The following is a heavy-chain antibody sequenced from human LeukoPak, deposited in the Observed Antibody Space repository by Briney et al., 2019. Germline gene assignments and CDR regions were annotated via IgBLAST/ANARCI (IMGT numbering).Heavy chain of an antibody. CDR2: INPNSGGT. V-gene: IGHV1-2*02. CDR1: GYTFTGYY. D-gene: IGHD3-16*01. CDR3: ARRISTYSWFDP. J-gene: IGHJ5*02. Sequence: ASVKVSCKASGYTFTGYYMHWVRQAPGQGLEWMGWINPNSGGTNYAQKLQGRVTMTTDTSTNTAYMELRSLRSDDTAVYYCARRISTYSWFDPWGQGTLVTVSS.